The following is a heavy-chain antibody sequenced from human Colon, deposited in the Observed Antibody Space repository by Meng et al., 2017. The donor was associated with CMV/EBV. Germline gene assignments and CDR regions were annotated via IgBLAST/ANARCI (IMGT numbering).Heavy chain of an antibody. CDR1: GFAFNSYG. CDR3: ARGIFDL. D-gene: IGHD3-3*01. Sequence: GESLKISCEASGFAFNSYGMIWVRQAPGKGLEWVSLISGTTNYMFYADSVKGRFTMSRDNAKKSVYLQMNDLRAEDTAVHYCARGIFDLWGQGTLVTVSS. V-gene: IGHV3-21*01. CDR2: ISGTTNYM. J-gene: IGHJ4*02.